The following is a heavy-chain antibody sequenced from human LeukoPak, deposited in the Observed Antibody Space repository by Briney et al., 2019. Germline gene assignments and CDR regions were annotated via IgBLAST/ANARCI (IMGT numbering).Heavy chain of an antibody. CDR3: AREGVPFGVVRRGYSGYGTTSGNGMDV. Sequence: GGSPRLSCAASGFTFSSYSMNWVRQAPGKGLEWVSSISSSSSYIYYADSVKGRFTISRDNAKNSLYLQMNSLRAEDTAVYYCAREGVPFGVVRRGYSGYGTTSGNGMDVWGQGTTVTVSS. J-gene: IGHJ6*02. CDR1: GFTFSSYS. D-gene: IGHD5-12*01. V-gene: IGHV3-21*01. CDR2: ISSSSSYI.